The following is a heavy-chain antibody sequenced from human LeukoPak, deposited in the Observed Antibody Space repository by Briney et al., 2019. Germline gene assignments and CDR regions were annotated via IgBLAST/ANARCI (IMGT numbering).Heavy chain of an antibody. Sequence: SETLSLTCAVYGGSFSGYYWTWIRQPPGNGLEWIGEINHGGSTNYNPSLKSRVTISVDTSKNEFSLKLSSVTAADTAVYYCARGLPTKYYEGSGYYIFDYWGQGTLVTVSS. CDR2: INHGGST. V-gene: IGHV4-34*01. CDR3: ARGLPTKYYEGSGYYIFDY. J-gene: IGHJ4*02. CDR1: GGSFSGYY. D-gene: IGHD3-22*01.